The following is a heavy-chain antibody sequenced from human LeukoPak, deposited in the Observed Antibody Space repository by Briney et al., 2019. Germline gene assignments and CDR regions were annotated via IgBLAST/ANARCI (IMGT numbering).Heavy chain of an antibody. CDR1: GFTFSSYA. CDR2: IDGSGGST. Sequence: GGSLRLSCAASGFTFSSYAMSWFRQAPGRGLEWVSAIDGSGGSTYYADSVKGRFTISRDNSKNTLYLQMNTLRTEDTALYYCVREKYCTPTDCLHGRFYFNCWGQGTLVTVSS. V-gene: IGHV3-23*01. J-gene: IGHJ4*02. D-gene: IGHD2-8*01. CDR3: VREKYCTPTDCLHGRFYFNC.